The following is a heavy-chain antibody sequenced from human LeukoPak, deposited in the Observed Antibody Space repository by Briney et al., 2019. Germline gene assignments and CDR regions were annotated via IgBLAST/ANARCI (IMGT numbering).Heavy chain of an antibody. D-gene: IGHD3-22*01. CDR2: IYHSGST. Sequence: SETLSLTCTVSGYSISSGYYWGWIRQPPGKGLAWIGSIYHSGSTYYNPSLKSRVTISVDTSKNQFSLKLSSVTAADTAVYYCARGITMIVVVTYSDYWGQGTLVTVSS. V-gene: IGHV4-38-2*02. J-gene: IGHJ4*02. CDR3: ARGITMIVVVTYSDY. CDR1: GYSISSGYY.